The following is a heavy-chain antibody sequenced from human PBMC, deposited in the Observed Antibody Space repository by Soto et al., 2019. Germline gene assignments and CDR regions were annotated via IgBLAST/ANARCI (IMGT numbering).Heavy chain of an antibody. CDR1: GGSISSYY. D-gene: IGHD4-17*01. CDR3: AYGDSRGPFDS. Sequence: SETLSLTCTVSGGSISSYYWSWIRQPPGKGLEWIGYIYNSGSTNYNPSLKSRVTISVDTSKNQFSLKLSSVTAADTSLYYCAYGDSRGPFDSWGQGTLVTVSS. CDR2: IYNSGST. J-gene: IGHJ4*02. V-gene: IGHV4-59*01.